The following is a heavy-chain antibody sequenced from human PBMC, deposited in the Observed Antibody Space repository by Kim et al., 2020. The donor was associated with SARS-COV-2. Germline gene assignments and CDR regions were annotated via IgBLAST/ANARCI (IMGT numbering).Heavy chain of an antibody. V-gene: IGHV3-64D*09. Sequence: GGSLRLSCSASGFTFSSYAMHWVRQAPGKGLEYVSAISSNGGSTYYADSVKGRFTISRDNSKNTLYLQMSSLRAEDTAVYYCVKDLGVTTMVRGERDYWGQGTLVTVSS. CDR2: ISSNGGST. CDR1: GFTFSSYA. D-gene: IGHD3-10*01. CDR3: VKDLGVTTMVRGERDY. J-gene: IGHJ4*02.